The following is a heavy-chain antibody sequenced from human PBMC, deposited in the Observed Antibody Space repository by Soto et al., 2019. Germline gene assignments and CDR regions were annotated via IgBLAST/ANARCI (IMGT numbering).Heavy chain of an antibody. CDR1: WGNSGGYG. D-gene: IGHD3-16*01. J-gene: IGHJ4*02. Sequence: LVTLRLPCTVSWGNSGGYGGRWIRQPPGKGLEWIGYIYYSGSTNYNPSLKSRVTISVDTSKNQFSLKLSSVTAADTAVYYCARRYGSSFDYWGQGTLVTVSS. V-gene: IGHV4-59*08. CDR3: ARRYGSSFDY. CDR2: IYYSGST.